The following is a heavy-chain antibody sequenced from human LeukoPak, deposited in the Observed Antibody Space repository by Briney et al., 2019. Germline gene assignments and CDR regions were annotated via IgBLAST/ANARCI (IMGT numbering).Heavy chain of an antibody. J-gene: IGHJ4*02. Sequence: SVKVSCKTSGDTFSTYGINWVRQAPGQGLEWMGSIIPIFGTTNYAQKFQGRVTITRNTSISTAYMELSSLRSEDTAVYYCAREDFYDSGSNDYWGQGTLVTVSS. CDR1: GDTFSTYG. CDR3: AREDFYDSGSNDY. D-gene: IGHD3-22*01. CDR2: IIPIFGTT. V-gene: IGHV1-69*05.